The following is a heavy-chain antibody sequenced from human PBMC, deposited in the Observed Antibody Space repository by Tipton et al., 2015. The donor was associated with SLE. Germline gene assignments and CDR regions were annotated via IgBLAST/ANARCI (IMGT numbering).Heavy chain of an antibody. CDR2: IYYSGST. D-gene: IGHD6-13*01. CDR3: ARRPGYSSSWYDWYFDL. CDR1: GGSTSSSNW. Sequence: GSLRLSCAVSGGSTSSSNWWSWVRQPPGKGLEWIGYIYYSGSTNYNPSLKSRVTISVDTSKNQFSLKLSSVTAADTAVYYCARRPGYSSSWYDWYFDLWGRGTLVTVSS. J-gene: IGHJ2*01. V-gene: IGHV4-4*02.